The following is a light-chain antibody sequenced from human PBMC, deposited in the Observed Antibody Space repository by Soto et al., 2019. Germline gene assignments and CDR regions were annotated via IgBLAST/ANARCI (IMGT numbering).Light chain of an antibody. V-gene: IGLV2-14*01. CDR2: GVT. CDR1: SSDIGVYDF. CDR3: SSYTTSTTRV. Sequence: QSALTQPASVSGSPGQSITISCTGTSSDIGVYDFVSWYQQHPGRAPKLLIYGVTNRPSGISDRFSGSKSGNTASLTISGLQPEDEADYYCSSYTTSTTRVFGGGTKLTVL. J-gene: IGLJ3*02.